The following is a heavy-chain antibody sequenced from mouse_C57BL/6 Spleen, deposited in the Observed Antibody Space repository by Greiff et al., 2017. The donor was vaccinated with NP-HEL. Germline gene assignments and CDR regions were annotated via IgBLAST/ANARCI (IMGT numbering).Heavy chain of an antibody. J-gene: IGHJ2*01. CDR1: GFTFSDYY. V-gene: IGHV5-16*01. CDR3: ARVSGNYFDY. CDR2: INYDGSST. Sequence: EVQLVESEGGLVQPGSSMKLSCTASGFTFSDYYMAWVRQVPEKGLEWVANINYDGSSTYYLDSLKSRFIISRDNAKNILYLQMSSLKSEDTATYYCARVSGNYFDYWGQGTTLTVSS. D-gene: IGHD1-3*01.